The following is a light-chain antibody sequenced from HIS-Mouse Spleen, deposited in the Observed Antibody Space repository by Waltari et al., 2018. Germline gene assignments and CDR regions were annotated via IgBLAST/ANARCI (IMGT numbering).Light chain of an antibody. CDR2: GAS. CDR1: QSVSSSY. CDR3: QQYGSPKLS. V-gene: IGKV3-20*01. J-gene: IGKJ4*01. Sequence: EIVLTQSPGTLSLSPGERATISCRASQSVSSSYLAWYQQKPGQAPRLLIYGASSRATGIPDMFSGSGSGTDFTLTISRLGPEDFAVYYCQQYGSPKLSFGGGTKVEIK.